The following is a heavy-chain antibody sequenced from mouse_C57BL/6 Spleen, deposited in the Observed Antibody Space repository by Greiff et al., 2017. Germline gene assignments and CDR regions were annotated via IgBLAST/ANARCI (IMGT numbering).Heavy chain of an antibody. J-gene: IGHJ1*03. CDR1: GFTFNTYA. Sequence: EVQLVESGGGLVQPKGSLKLSCAASGFTFNTYAMHWVRQAPGKGLEWVARIRSKSSNYATYYADSVKDRFTISRDDSQSMLYLQMNNLKTEDTAMDYCVKDPSYYSAGYFDVWGTGTTVTVSS. D-gene: IGHD1-1*01. CDR3: VKDPSYYSAGYFDV. CDR2: IRSKSSNYAT. V-gene: IGHV10-3*01.